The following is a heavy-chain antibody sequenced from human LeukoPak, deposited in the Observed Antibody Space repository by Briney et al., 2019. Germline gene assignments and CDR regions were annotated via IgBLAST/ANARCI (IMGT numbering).Heavy chain of an antibody. CDR2: INHSGST. CDR1: GGSFSGYY. J-gene: IGHJ4*02. V-gene: IGHV4-34*01. CDR3: ARVPSGDFWSGYWFDY. D-gene: IGHD3-3*01. Sequence: SETLSLTCAVYGGSFSGYYWSWIRQPPGKGLEWMGEINHSGSTNYNPPLKSRVTISVDTSKNQFSLKLSSVTAADTAVYYCARVPSGDFWSGYWFDYWGQGTLVTVSS.